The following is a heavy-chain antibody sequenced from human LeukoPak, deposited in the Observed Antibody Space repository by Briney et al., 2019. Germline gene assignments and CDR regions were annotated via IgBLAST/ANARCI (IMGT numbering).Heavy chain of an antibody. CDR3: AKTPTRGLLGLGEYFQH. D-gene: IGHD1-26*01. J-gene: IGHJ1*01. V-gene: IGHV3-23*01. CDR2: ISGSGGST. Sequence: GGSLRLSCAASGFTFSSCAMSWVRQAPWKGLEWVSAISGSGGSTYYADSVKGRFTISRDNSKNTLYLQMNSLRAEDTAVYYCAKTPTRGLLGLGEYFQHWGQGTLVTVSS. CDR1: GFTFSSCA.